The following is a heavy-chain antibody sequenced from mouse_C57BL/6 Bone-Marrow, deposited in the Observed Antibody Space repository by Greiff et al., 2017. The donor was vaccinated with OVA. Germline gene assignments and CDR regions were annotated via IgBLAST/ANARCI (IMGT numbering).Heavy chain of an antibody. J-gene: IGHJ1*03. CDR1: GYSFTGYY. Sequence: EVQLQQSGPELVKPGASVKISCKASGYSFTGYYMNWVKQSPEKSLEWIGEINPSTGGTTYNQKFKAKATLTVDKSSSTAYMQLQSLTSDDSAVYDCASVFYDGYHFDVWGTGTTVTVSS. CDR3: ASVFYDGYHFDV. CDR2: INPSTGGT. V-gene: IGHV1-42*01. D-gene: IGHD2-3*01.